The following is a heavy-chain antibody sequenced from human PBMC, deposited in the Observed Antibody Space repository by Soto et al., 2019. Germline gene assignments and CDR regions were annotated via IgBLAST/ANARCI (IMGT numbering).Heavy chain of an antibody. V-gene: IGHV5-51*01. J-gene: IGHJ5*02. CDR1: GYSFTSYW. D-gene: IGHD3-3*01. Sequence: GESLKISCKGSGYSFTSYWIGWVRQMPGKGLEWMGIIYPGDSDTRYSPSFQGQVTISADKSISTAYLQWSSLKASDTAMYYCARPATYYDFWSPSAESWFDPWGQGTLVTVSS. CDR3: ARPATYYDFWSPSAESWFDP. CDR2: IYPGDSDT.